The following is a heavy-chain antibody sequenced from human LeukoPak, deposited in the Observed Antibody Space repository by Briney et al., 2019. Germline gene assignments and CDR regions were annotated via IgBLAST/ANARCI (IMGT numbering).Heavy chain of an antibody. CDR3: ARGGWLQLPRD. J-gene: IGHJ4*02. D-gene: IGHD5-24*01. Sequence: SETLSLTCTASGGSISSYYWSWIRQPPGKGLEWIGYIYYGGSTNYNPSLKSRVTISVDTSKNQFSLKLSSVTAADTAVYYCARGGWLQLPRDWGQGTLVTVSS. CDR1: GGSISSYY. V-gene: IGHV4-59*08. CDR2: IYYGGST.